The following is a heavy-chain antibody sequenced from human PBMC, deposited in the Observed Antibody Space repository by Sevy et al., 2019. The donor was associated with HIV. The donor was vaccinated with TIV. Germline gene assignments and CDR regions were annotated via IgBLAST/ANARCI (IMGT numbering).Heavy chain of an antibody. CDR2: ISWDGGST. CDR3: AKDSKQWLVKGGYFDY. CDR1: GFTFDDYT. J-gene: IGHJ4*02. Sequence: GGSLRLSCAASGFTFDDYTMHWVRQAPGKGLEWVSLISWDGGSTYYADSVKGRFTISRDNSKNSLYLQMNSLRTEDTALYYCAKDSKQWLVKGGYFDYWGQGTRVTVSS. D-gene: IGHD6-19*01. V-gene: IGHV3-43*01.